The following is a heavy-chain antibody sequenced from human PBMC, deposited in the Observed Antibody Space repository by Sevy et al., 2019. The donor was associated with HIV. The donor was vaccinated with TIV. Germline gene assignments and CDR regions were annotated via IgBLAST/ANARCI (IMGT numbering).Heavy chain of an antibody. Sequence: ASVKVSCKASGYTFTGYYMHWVRQAPGQGLEWMGWINPNRGGTNYAQKFQGRVTLTRETSISTAYMELGRLRSDDTAVYYCARDFGTMIVVVRIFDYWGQGTLVTVSS. CDR2: INPNRGGT. V-gene: IGHV1-2*02. CDR1: GYTFTGYY. J-gene: IGHJ4*02. D-gene: IGHD3-22*01. CDR3: ARDFGTMIVVVRIFDY.